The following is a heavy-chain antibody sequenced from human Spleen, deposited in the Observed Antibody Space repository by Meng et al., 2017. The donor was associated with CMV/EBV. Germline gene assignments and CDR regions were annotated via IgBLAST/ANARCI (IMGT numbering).Heavy chain of an antibody. V-gene: IGHV4-34*01. CDR1: GGSFSGYY. D-gene: IGHD3-10*01. CDR2: INHSGST. J-gene: IGHJ6*02. Sequence: SETLSLTCAVYGGSFSGYYWSWIRQPPGKGLEWIGEINHSGSTNYNPSLKSRVTISVDTSKNQFSLKLSSVTAADTAVYYCARDIRGSDYYYGMDVWGQGTTVTVSS. CDR3: ARDIRGSDYYYGMDV.